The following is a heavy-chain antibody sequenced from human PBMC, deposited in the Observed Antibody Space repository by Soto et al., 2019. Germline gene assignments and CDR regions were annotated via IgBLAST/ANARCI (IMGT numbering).Heavy chain of an antibody. J-gene: IGHJ6*02. CDR3: ARLPLFGGGVDYGMDV. CDR2: IIPIFGTA. V-gene: IGHV1-69*12. Sequence: QVQLVQSGAEVKKPGSSVNVSCKASGGTFSSYAISWVRQAPGQGLEWMGGIIPIFGTANYAQKFQGRVTITADESTSTAYMELSSLRSEDTAVYYCARLPLFGGGVDYGMDVWGQGTTVTVSS. D-gene: IGHD3-3*01. CDR1: GGTFSSYA.